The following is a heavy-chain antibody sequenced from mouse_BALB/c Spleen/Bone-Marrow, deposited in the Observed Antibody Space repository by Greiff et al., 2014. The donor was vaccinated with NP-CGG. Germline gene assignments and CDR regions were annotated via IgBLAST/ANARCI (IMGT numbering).Heavy chain of an antibody. CDR2: LNPSNGHT. V-gene: IGHV1S81*02. CDR3: ARMITTRGFDY. Sequence: VQLQQSGAELLKPGTSAKLSCKASGYTFTRYWMHWVKQRPGQGLEWIGELNPSNGHTNYNGKFKNKATVTVDKSSSTAYMQLSSLTSEDSAVYYCARMITTRGFDYWGQGTTLTVSS. D-gene: IGHD2-4*01. J-gene: IGHJ2*01. CDR1: GYTFTRYW.